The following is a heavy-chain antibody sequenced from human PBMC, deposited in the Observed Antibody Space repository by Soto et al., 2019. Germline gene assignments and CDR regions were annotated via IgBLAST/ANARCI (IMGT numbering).Heavy chain of an antibody. CDR2: ISGSGGST. J-gene: IGHJ2*01. CDR3: AKDHCAGDCQGAWYFDL. CDR1: GFTFSSYA. Sequence: EVQLLESGGGLVQPGGSLRLSCAASGFTFSSYAMSWVRQAPGKGLEWVSAISGSGGSTYYADSVKGRFTISRDNSKNSLYLQMNSLRAEDTAVYYCAKDHCAGDCQGAWYFDLWGRGTLVTVSS. V-gene: IGHV3-23*01. D-gene: IGHD2-21*02.